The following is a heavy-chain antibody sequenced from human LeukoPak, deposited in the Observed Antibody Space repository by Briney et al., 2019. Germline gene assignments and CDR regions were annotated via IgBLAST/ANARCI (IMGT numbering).Heavy chain of an antibody. CDR3: ARNVNCGGDCYSFFDY. J-gene: IGHJ4*02. CDR1: GYTFTGYY. V-gene: IGHV1-2*02. CDR2: INPNSGGT. D-gene: IGHD2-21*02. Sequence: ASVKVSCKAPGYTFTGYYMHRVRQAPGQGLEWMGWINPNSGGTNYAQKFQGRVTMTRDTSISTAYMELSRLRSDDTAVYYCARNVNCGGDCYSFFDYWGQGTLVTVSS.